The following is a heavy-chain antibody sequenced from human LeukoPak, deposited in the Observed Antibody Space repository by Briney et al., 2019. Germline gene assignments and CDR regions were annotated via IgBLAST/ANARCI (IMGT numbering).Heavy chain of an antibody. J-gene: IGHJ4*02. CDR3: ARDLSGVTGCTYGRGIDY. CDR1: GFTISDYY. D-gene: IGHD5-18*01. Sequence: GGSLRLSCAASGFTISDYYMNWIRQAPGKGLEWVSYISGSGSTIYYAESVKGRFTISRDNAKNTLYLQMNSLRAEDTAVYYCARDLSGVTGCTYGRGIDYWGQGTLVTVSS. CDR2: ISGSGSTI. V-gene: IGHV3-11*04.